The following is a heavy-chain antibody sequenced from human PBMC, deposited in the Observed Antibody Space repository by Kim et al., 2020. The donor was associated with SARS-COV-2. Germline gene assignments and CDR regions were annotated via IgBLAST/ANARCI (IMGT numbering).Heavy chain of an antibody. D-gene: IGHD6-19*01. CDR3: VGGGGWNT. CDR1: GDSVSSNSAA. V-gene: IGHV6-1*01. Sequence: SQTLSLTCAISGDSVSSNSAAWNGIRQSPSRGLEWLGRTFYRSKWYYEYALSVKSRIIINPDTAKNQVSLQLKSVTPEDTAVYYCVGGGGWNTWGQGTLVTVSS. J-gene: IGHJ5*02. CDR2: TFYRSKWYY.